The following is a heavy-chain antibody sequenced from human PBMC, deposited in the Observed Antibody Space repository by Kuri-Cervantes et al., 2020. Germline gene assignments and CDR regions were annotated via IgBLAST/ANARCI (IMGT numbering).Heavy chain of an antibody. CDR1: GYTFSSYG. CDR3: ARDKLGRSSSHLYYFDY. Sequence: ASVKVSCKASGYTFSSYGISWVRQAPGQGLEWMGWINPNSGGTNYAQKFQGRVTMTRDTSISTAYMELSRLRSDDTAVYYCARDKLGRSSSHLYYFDYWGEGTLVTVSS. D-gene: IGHD6-6*01. CDR2: INPNSGGT. V-gene: IGHV1-2*02. J-gene: IGHJ4*02.